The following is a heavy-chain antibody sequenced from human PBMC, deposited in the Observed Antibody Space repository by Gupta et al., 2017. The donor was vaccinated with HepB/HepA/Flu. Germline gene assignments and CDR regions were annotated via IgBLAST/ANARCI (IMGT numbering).Heavy chain of an antibody. CDR1: GVTFSTYW. CDR3: AKDLHDVGMDY. D-gene: IGHD7-27*01. J-gene: IGHJ4*02. V-gene: IGHV3-74*01. Sequence: EVQLVESGGGLVQPGGSLRLSCAASGVTFSTYWMHWVRQAPGKGLVWVGRIRGDGTIANYADSMKGRFTMSRDNAKNTLYLQMDSLRAEDTAVYYCAKDLHDVGMDYWGQGTLVTVPS. CDR2: IRGDGTIA.